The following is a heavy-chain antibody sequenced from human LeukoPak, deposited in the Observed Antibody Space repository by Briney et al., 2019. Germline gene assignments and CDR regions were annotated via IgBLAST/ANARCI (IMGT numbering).Heavy chain of an antibody. CDR3: ARDDSGSYHQLGV. D-gene: IGHD1-26*01. CDR2: IYYSGST. CDR1: GDSISTYY. V-gene: IGHV4-59*01. Sequence: NPSETLSLTCTVSGDSISTYYWSWIRQPPGKGLEWIGYIYYSGSTNYNPSLKSRVTISVDTSKNQFSLKLISVTAADTAVYYCARDDSGSYHQLGVWGQGTTVTVSS. J-gene: IGHJ6*02.